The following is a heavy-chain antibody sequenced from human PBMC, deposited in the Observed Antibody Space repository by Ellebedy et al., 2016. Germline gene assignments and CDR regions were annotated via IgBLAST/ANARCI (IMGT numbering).Heavy chain of an antibody. CDR1: GSSISSYY. Sequence: SETLSLTCFVSGSSISSYYWSWIRQSPGKGLEYIGYIDNSGSTNYNPSLKSRVTFSLDPSQNHFSLKLSSVSAADTAVYYCARGPYVSPFYDFWSNHYFDYWGQGILVTVSS. CDR2: IDNSGST. D-gene: IGHD3-3*01. J-gene: IGHJ4*02. CDR3: ARGPYVSPFYDFWSNHYFDY. V-gene: IGHV4-59*01.